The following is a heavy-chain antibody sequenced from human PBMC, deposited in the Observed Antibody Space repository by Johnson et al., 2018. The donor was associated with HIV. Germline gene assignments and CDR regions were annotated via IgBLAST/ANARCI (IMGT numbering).Heavy chain of an antibody. CDR3: AKDMQLERWFGESANAFDI. V-gene: IGHV3-30-3*01. Sequence: QVQLVESGGGLVQPGGSLRLSCAASGFTFSSYAMHWVRQAPGKGLEWVAVISYDGSNKYYADSVKGRFTISRDNSKNTLYLQMNSLRAEDTALYYCAKDMQLERWFGESANAFDIWGQGTMVTVSS. D-gene: IGHD3-10*01. J-gene: IGHJ3*02. CDR2: ISYDGSNK. CDR1: GFTFSSYA.